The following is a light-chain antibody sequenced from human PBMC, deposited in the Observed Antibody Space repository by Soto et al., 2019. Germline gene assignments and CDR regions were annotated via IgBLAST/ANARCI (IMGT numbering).Light chain of an antibody. CDR3: CSYAGSSTDGV. J-gene: IGLJ2*01. CDR2: EGS. CDR1: SRDVGSYNL. Sequence: QSALTQPASVSGSPGQSITISCTGTSRDVGSYNLVSWYQQHPGKAPKRMIYEGSKRPSGVSNRFSGSKSGNTASLSISGRQAEDEADYYCCSYAGSSTDGVFGGGTQLIVL. V-gene: IGLV2-23*01.